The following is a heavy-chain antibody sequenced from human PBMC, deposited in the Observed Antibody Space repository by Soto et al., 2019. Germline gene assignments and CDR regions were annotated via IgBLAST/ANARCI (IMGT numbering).Heavy chain of an antibody. CDR2: VYNSGST. V-gene: IGHV4-59*01. D-gene: IGHD6-13*01. CDR1: GGSISSNY. J-gene: IGHJ4*02. CDR3: ARYRREAVAGYTLDN. Sequence: WATLSLTCTVSGGSISSNYWTWIRQPPGKGLEWIGYVYNSGSTNYNPSLKSRVTISEDTSKSQFSLKVNSMTAADTAVYYCARYRREAVAGYTLDNWGQGILVTVSS.